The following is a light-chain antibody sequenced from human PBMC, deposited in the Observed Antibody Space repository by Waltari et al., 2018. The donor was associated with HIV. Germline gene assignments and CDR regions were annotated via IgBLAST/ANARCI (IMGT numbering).Light chain of an antibody. CDR2: KAS. CDR3: QQYTSYWT. Sequence: DIQMTQSPSTLSASVGDRATITCRASQSIRSWLAWYQQKPGKDPKPLIYKASSLESGVPSRFSGSESGTEFTLTISSLQPDDFATYYCQQYTSYWTFGQGTKVEIK. J-gene: IGKJ1*01. V-gene: IGKV1-5*03. CDR1: QSIRSW.